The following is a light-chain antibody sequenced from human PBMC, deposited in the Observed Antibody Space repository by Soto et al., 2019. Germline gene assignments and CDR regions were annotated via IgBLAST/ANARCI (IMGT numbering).Light chain of an antibody. J-gene: IGKJ1*01. Sequence: DIQLTQSPSTLSASVGDRVTITCRASQSINGWLAWYQQQPGQAPNLLLYKASTLESGVPSRFSGSGSGTDFSLTISSLQPVDFATYYCQQYTGYSQWTFGPGTKVDIK. CDR3: QQYTGYSQWT. CDR2: KAS. V-gene: IGKV1-5*03. CDR1: QSINGW.